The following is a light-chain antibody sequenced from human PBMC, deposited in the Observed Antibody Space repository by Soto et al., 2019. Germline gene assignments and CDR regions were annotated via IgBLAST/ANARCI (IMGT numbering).Light chain of an antibody. CDR3: QQYNNWPPVT. CDR2: GAS. V-gene: IGKV3-15*01. J-gene: IGKJ1*01. CDR1: QTVSSN. Sequence: EVVMTQSPATLSVSPGERATLSCRASQTVSSNLAWYQQKPGQAPRLLIYGASTRATGVPARFSGSGSGTEFTLTISSLQSEDFAVYYCQQYNNWPPVTFGQGTKVDIK.